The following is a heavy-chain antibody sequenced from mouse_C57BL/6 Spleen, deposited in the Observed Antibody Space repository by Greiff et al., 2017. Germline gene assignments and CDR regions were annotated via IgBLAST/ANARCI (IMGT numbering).Heavy chain of an antibody. D-gene: IGHD4-1*01. CDR2: LTPNYGTP. CDR1: GYSFTDYN. CDR3: ARWENGYYFDY. V-gene: IGHV1-39*01. J-gene: IGHJ2*01. Sequence: VQLKQSGPELVKPGASVKISCKASGYSFTDYNMNWVKQSNGKSLEWLGVLTPNYGTPSYNQKFKGKATLTVDQSSSTAYMQLNSLTSEDSAVYYCARWENGYYFDYWGQGTTLTVSS.